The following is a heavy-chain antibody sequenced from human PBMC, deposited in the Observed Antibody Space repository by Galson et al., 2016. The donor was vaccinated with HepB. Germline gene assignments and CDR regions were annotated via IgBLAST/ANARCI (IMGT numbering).Heavy chain of an antibody. CDR3: ARDRYGLGGVLSGYCDY. CDR1: GFAVNSDY. D-gene: IGHD3-16*01. V-gene: IGHV3-53*01. Sequence: SLRLSCAVSGFAVNSDYMNWIRQAPGKGLEWISVIYSGGRTTYGASVKGRFTISRDRSKNTLSLQMNSLRAEDTAVYYCARDRYGLGGVLSGYCDYWGQGTLVTVSS. CDR2: IYSGGRT. J-gene: IGHJ4*02.